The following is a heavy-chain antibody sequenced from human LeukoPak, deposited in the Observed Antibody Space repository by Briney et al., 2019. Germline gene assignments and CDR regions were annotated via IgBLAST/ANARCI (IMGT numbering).Heavy chain of an antibody. D-gene: IGHD7-27*01. V-gene: IGHV3-33*01. CDR1: GFTFSGHA. CDR2: IGNDGRDQ. J-gene: IGHJ4*02. Sequence: GGSLRLSCAASGFTFSGHAMHWVRQTPGVGLEWVASIGNDGRDQHYSESVKGRFTISRDNSKNTLFLQLNSLRPEDTALYLCARDLMWGFDYWGQGTLVTVSS. CDR3: ARDLMWGFDY.